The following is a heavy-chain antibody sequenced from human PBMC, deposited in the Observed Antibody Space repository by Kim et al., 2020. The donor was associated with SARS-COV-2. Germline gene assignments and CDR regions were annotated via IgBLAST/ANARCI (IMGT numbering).Heavy chain of an antibody. J-gene: IGHJ4*02. Sequence: SETLSLTCAVYGGSFSGYYWSWIRQPPGKGLEWIGEINHSGSTNYNPSLKSRVTISVDTSKNQFSLKLSSVTAADTAVYYCARKGKNDSSGYYLGYWGQGTLVTVSS. CDR2: INHSGST. D-gene: IGHD3-22*01. V-gene: IGHV4-34*01. CDR3: ARKGKNDSSGYYLGY. CDR1: GGSFSGYY.